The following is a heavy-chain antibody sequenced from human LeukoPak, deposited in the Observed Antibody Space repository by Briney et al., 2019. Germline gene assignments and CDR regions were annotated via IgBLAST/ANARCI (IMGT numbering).Heavy chain of an antibody. CDR3: AKDVGGGSPAVDY. CDR2: ISYDGSNK. V-gene: IGHV3-30*18. Sequence: GGSLRLSCAACGFTFGSYGMHWVRQAPGKGLEWVAVISYDGSNKYYADSVKGRFTISRDNSKNTLYLQMNSLRAEDTAVCYCAKDVGGGSPAVDYWGQGTLVTVSS. CDR1: GFTFGSYG. J-gene: IGHJ4*02. D-gene: IGHD2-15*01.